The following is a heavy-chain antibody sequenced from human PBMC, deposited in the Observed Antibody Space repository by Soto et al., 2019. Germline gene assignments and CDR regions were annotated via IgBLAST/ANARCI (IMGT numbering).Heavy chain of an antibody. J-gene: IGHJ6*02. D-gene: IGHD1-7*01. Sequence: QVQLVQYGAEVKKPGSSVKVSCKASGGTFSSYAISWVRQAPGQGLEWMGGIIPIFGTANYAQKFQGRVTITADESTSTAYMELSSLRSEDTAVYYCASGVKTGTTGISGMDVWGQGTTVTVSS. CDR2: IIPIFGTA. V-gene: IGHV1-69*01. CDR3: ASGVKTGTTGISGMDV. CDR1: GGTFSSYA.